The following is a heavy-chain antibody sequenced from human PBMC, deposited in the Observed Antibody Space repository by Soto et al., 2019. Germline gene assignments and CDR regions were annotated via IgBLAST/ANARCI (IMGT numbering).Heavy chain of an antibody. CDR1: GFTFSNAW. J-gene: IGHJ6*02. CDR3: TTDEIVGVVTPDGRYYGMDV. Sequence: PGGSLRLSCAASGFTFSNAWMNWVCQAPGKGLEWVGRIKSKTDGGTTDYAAPVKGRFTISRDDSKNTLYLQMNSLKTEDTAVYYCTTDEIVGVVTPDGRYYGMDVWGQGTTVTVSS. CDR2: IKSKTDGGTT. D-gene: IGHD3-3*01. V-gene: IGHV3-15*07.